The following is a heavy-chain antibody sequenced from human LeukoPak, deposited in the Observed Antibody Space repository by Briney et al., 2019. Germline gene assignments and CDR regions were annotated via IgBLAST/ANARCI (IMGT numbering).Heavy chain of an antibody. J-gene: IGHJ6*03. D-gene: IGHD6-13*01. CDR2: IYYSGST. V-gene: IGHV4-39*07. CDR1: GGSISSSSYY. CDR3: AREEIAAAGRYYYYYMDV. Sequence: PSETLSLTCTVSGGSISSSSYYWGWIRQPPGKGLEWIGSIYYSGSTYYNPSLKSRVTISVDTSKNQFSLKLSSVTAADTAVYYCAREEIAAAGRYYYYYMDVWGKGTTVTVSS.